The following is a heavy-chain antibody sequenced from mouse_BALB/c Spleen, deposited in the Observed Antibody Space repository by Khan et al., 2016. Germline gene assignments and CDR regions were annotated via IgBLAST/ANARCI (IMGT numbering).Heavy chain of an antibody. Sequence: EVQLQESGPGLVKPSQSLSLTCTVTGYSITSDYAWNWIRQFPGNKLEWMGYISYSGYTNYNPSLKSRISITRDTSKTQFFLQLNSVTTEDAATDYCAYDGYDAGFAYWGQGTLVTVSA. V-gene: IGHV3-2*02. D-gene: IGHD2-3*01. J-gene: IGHJ3*01. CDR2: ISYSGYT. CDR1: GYSITSDYA. CDR3: AYDGYDAGFAY.